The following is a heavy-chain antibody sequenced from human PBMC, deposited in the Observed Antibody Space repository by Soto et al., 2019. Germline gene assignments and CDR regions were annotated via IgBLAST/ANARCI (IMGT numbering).Heavy chain of an antibody. CDR3: ARESPYYYDSGGNIALGP. J-gene: IGHJ5*02. CDR2: MNPNSGNT. Sequence: AAVKVSCKASGDTFTGYYMHWVRQATGQGLEWMGWMNPNSGNTGYAQKFQGRVTMTRNTSISTAYMELSSLRSEDTAVYYCARESPYYYDSGGNIALGPWGQGTLVTVSS. D-gene: IGHD3-22*01. V-gene: IGHV1-8*02. CDR1: GDTFTGYY.